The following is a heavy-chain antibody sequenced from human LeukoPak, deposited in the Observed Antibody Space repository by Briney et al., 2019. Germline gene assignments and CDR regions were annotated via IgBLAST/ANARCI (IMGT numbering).Heavy chain of an antibody. Sequence: GGSLRLSCAGSDFSFITYAMSWVRQAPGKGLEWLSYISSTGKNIYYADSVKGRFTISRDNAKSSAFLQMNSLRDEDSAVYYCASLWELRTANWGQGTLVTVSS. CDR2: ISSTGKNI. V-gene: IGHV3-48*02. J-gene: IGHJ4*02. CDR3: ASLWELRTAN. D-gene: IGHD1-7*01. CDR1: DFSFITYA.